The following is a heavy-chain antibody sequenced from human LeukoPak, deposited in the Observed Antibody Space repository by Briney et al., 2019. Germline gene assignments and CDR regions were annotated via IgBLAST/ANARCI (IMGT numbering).Heavy chain of an antibody. CDR1: GFTSSDHY. CDR2: ISSSGSTI. V-gene: IGHV3-11*01. J-gene: IGHJ6*02. D-gene: IGHD3-3*01. CDR3: AREIFGYYYYGMDV. Sequence: PGGSLRLSCAASGFTSSDHYMSWIRQAPGKGLEWVSYISSSGSTIYYADSVKGRFTISRDNAKNSLYLQMNSLRAEDTAVYYCAREIFGYYYYGMDVWGQGTTVTVSS.